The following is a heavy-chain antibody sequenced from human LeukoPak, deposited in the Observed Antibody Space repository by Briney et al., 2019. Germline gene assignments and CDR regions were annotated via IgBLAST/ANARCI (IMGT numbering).Heavy chain of an antibody. CDR2: IYYSGST. Sequence: SETLSLTCTVSGGSISSSSYYWGWIRQPPGKGLEWIGSIYYSGSTYYNPSLKSRVTISVDTSKNQFSLKLSSVTAADTAVYYCARVRAYCSSTSCYTDYNYYMDVWGKGTTVTVSS. CDR1: GGSISSSSYY. CDR3: ARVRAYCSSTSCYTDYNYYMDV. V-gene: IGHV4-39*07. J-gene: IGHJ6*03. D-gene: IGHD2-2*02.